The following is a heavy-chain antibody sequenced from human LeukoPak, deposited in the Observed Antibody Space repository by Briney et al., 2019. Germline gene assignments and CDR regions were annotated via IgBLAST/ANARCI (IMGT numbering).Heavy chain of an antibody. Sequence: GGPLRLSCEASGFTFSTYMMSWVRQPPGKGLEWVSSISTTTSYMFYADSVKGRFTISRDNAKNSLYLQMNSLRAEDTAVYYCARALTYYYGSGSYYAYYYYGMDVWGQGTTVTVSS. CDR2: ISTTTSYM. V-gene: IGHV3-21*01. CDR3: ARALTYYYGSGSYYAYYYYGMDV. J-gene: IGHJ6*02. CDR1: GFTFSTYM. D-gene: IGHD3-10*01.